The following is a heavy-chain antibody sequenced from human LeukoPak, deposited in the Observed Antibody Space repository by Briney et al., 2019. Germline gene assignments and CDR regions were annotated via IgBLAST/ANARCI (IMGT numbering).Heavy chain of an antibody. J-gene: IGHJ6*03. CDR2: IIPIIGTA. Sequence: SVKLSCNASGSTFSSYAISWVRQAPGQGLEWMGGIIPIIGTANYAQKFQGRVTITADKSTSTAYMELSSLRSEDSAVSYCSRARVGYSRYYYYCMDFRGKGNTDTVSS. CDR3: SRARVGYSRYYYYCMDF. D-gene: IGHD5-18*01. V-gene: IGHV1-69*06. CDR1: GSTFSSYA.